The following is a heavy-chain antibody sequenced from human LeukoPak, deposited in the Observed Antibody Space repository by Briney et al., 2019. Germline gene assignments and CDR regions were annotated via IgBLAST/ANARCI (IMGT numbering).Heavy chain of an antibody. D-gene: IGHD5-18*01. CDR2: IYYSGST. Sequence: SETLSLTCTVSGGSISSYYWSWIRQPPGKGLEWIGYIYYSGSTNYNPSLKSRVTISVDTSKNQFSLKLRSVTAADTAVYYCARAFGYSSSTSYDYWGQGTLVTVSS. V-gene: IGHV4-59*01. J-gene: IGHJ4*02. CDR3: ARAFGYSSSTSYDY. CDR1: GGSISSYY.